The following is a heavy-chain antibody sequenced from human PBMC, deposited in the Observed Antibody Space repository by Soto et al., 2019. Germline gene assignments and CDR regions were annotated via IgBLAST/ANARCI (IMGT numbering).Heavy chain of an antibody. CDR3: AREGKYGGADYYYMDV. Sequence: PGGSLRLSCAASGFTFSSYWMHLVRQAPGKGLVWVSRINSDGSSTSYADSVKGRFTISRDNAKNTLYLQMNSLRAEDTAVYYCAREGKYGGADYYYMDVWGKGTTVTVSS. V-gene: IGHV3-74*01. CDR1: GFTFSSYW. D-gene: IGHD4-17*01. CDR2: INSDGSST. J-gene: IGHJ6*03.